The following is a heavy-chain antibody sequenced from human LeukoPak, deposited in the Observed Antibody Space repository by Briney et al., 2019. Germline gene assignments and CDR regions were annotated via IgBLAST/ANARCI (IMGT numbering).Heavy chain of an antibody. CDR2: INWNSGTI. D-gene: IGHD3-10*01. V-gene: IGHV3-9*01. J-gene: IGHJ6*03. CDR1: GFTFDDFA. Sequence: PGRSLRLSCAAPGFTFDDFAMHWVRQAPGKGLEWVSGINWNSGTIAYAVSVKGRFTISRDNAKNSLHLQMNSLKPDDTALYYCVKEGEMGQNYYGSGRYYYYMDVWGKGTMVTVSS. CDR3: VKEGEMGQNYYGSGRYYYYMDV.